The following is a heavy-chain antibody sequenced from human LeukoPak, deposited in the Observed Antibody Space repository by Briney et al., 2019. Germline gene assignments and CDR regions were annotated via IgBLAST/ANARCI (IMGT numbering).Heavy chain of an antibody. J-gene: IGHJ6*03. D-gene: IGHD3-3*01. CDR3: ARDLRFLDYYYYMDV. CDR1: GGSISSSNW. CDR2: IYHSGST. Sequence: SGTLSLTCAVSGGSISSSNWWSWVRQPPGKGLEWIGEIYHSGSTNYNPSLKSRVTISVDKSKNQFSLKLSSVTAADTAVYYCARDLRFLDYYYYMDVWGKGTTVTVSS. V-gene: IGHV4-4*02.